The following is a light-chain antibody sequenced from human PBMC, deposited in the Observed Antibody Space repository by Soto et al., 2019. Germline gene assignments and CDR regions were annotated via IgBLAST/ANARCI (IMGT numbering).Light chain of an antibody. CDR3: QKYGNAPLT. V-gene: IGKV1-27*01. CDR2: AAS. Sequence: DIQMTQSPSSLSASVGDRVTITCRASQGISHYLAWYRQKPGKVPKLLIYAASTLQSGVPSRFSGSGSGTDFTLTISSLQPQDVASYHCQKYGNAPLTFGGGTKVEIK. CDR1: QGISHY. J-gene: IGKJ4*01.